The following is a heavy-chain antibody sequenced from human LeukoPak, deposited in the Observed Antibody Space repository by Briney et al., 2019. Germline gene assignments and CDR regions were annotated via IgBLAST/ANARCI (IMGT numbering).Heavy chain of an antibody. D-gene: IGHD6-19*01. V-gene: IGHV1-24*01. CDR2: FDPEDGET. CDR1: GYTLTELS. Sequence: ASVKVSFKVSGYTLTELSMHWVRQAPGKGLEWMGGFDPEDGETIYAQKFQGRVTMTEDTSTDTAYMELSSLRSEDTALYYCAKDMAEAVAGTFDNWGQGTLVTVSS. J-gene: IGHJ5*02. CDR3: AKDMAEAVAGTFDN.